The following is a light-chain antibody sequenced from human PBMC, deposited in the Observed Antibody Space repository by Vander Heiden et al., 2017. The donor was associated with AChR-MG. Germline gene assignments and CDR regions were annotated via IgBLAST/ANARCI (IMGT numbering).Light chain of an antibody. V-gene: IGKV4-1*01. J-gene: IGKJ2*01. CDR3: QQDYRALPQT. Sequence: DIVMTQSPDSLVVSLGERATINCKSSQSVLHISNNKNYLAWYQQKPGQPPKLLINWASTRESGVPDRFSGSGSGTDFALTISSLQAEDVAVYYCQQDYRALPQTFGQGTKLEIK. CDR2: WAS. CDR1: QSVLHISNNKNY.